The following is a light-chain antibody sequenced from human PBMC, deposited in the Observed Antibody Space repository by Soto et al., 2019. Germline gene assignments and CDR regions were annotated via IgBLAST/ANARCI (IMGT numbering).Light chain of an antibody. Sequence: QSALTQPASVSGSPGQSITISCTGTSSDVGGYNFVSWYQHHPGKAPKLIIYEVSNRPSGVSHRFSASKSGNTASLTISGLQAEDEADYYCSSYTNSSTLVGFGGGTKLTVL. CDR1: SSDVGGYNF. V-gene: IGLV2-14*01. J-gene: IGLJ2*01. CDR3: SSYTNSSTLVG. CDR2: EVS.